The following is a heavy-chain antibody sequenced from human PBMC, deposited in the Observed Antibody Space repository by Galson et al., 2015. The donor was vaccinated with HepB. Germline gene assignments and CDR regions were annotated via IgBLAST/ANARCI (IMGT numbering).Heavy chain of an antibody. V-gene: IGHV3-23*01. J-gene: IGHJ4*02. Sequence: SLRLSCAASGFTFSSSLMTWVRQAPGKGLEWVSVITEGGGSTYYADSVKGRFIVSRDNSKNALYLQMNSLRAEDTAVYYCAKEPRGHQDLDYWGQGTLVTVSS. CDR1: GFTFSSSL. CDR3: AKEPRGHQDLDY. D-gene: IGHD3-10*01. CDR2: ITEGGGST.